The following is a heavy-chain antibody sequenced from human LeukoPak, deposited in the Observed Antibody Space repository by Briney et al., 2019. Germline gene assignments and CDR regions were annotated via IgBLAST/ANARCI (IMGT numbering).Heavy chain of an antibody. D-gene: IGHD3-3*01. Sequence: ASVKVSCKASGYTFTSYGISWVRQAPGQGLEWMGWISAYNGSTNYAQKLQGRVTMTTDTSTSTAYMELRSLRSDDTAVYYCARVVSNDFWSGYYTGFWFDPWGQGTLVTVSS. CDR2: ISAYNGST. CDR1: GYTFTSYG. J-gene: IGHJ5*02. V-gene: IGHV1-18*01. CDR3: ARVVSNDFWSGYYTGFWFDP.